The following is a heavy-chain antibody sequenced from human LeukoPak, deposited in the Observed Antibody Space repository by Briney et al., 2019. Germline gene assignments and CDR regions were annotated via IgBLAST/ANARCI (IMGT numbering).Heavy chain of an antibody. J-gene: IGHJ4*02. CDR1: GGSISSSSYY. CDR3: ARHPGPTTTGPLDY. D-gene: IGHD1-26*01. Sequence: SETLSLTCTVSGGSISSSSYYWGWIRQPPGKGLEWIGSIYYSGSTYYNPSLKSQVTITVDTSKNQFSLKLSSVTAADTAVYYCARHPGPTTTGPLDYWGQGTLVTVSS. V-gene: IGHV4-39*01. CDR2: IYYSGST.